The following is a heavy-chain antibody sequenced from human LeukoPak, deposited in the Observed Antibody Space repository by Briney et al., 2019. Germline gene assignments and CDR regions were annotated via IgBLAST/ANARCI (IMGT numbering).Heavy chain of an antibody. V-gene: IGHV3-30*02. CDR2: IRYDGSNK. Sequence: GGSLRLSCAASGFTFSSYGMHWVRQAPGKGLEWVAFIRYDGSNKYYADSVKGRFTISRDNSKNTLYLQMNSLRAEDTAVYYCAKDRQYYDILTGYYRRYFGYWGQGTLVTVSS. CDR3: AKDRQYYDILTGYYRRYFGY. J-gene: IGHJ4*02. CDR1: GFTFSSYG. D-gene: IGHD3-9*01.